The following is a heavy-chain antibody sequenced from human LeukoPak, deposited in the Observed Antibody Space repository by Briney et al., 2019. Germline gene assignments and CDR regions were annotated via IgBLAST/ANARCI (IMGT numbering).Heavy chain of an antibody. CDR3: AGTYYYDSSGYFAIDY. V-gene: IGHV4-38-2*01. CDR1: GFTFSDYY. J-gene: IGHJ4*02. Sequence: GSLRLSCAASGFTFSDYYMSWIRQPPGKGLEWIGSIYYSGSTYYNPSLKSRVTISVDTSKNQFSLKLSSVTAADTAVYYCAGTYYYDSSGYFAIDYWGQGTLVTVSS. D-gene: IGHD3-22*01. CDR2: IYYSGST.